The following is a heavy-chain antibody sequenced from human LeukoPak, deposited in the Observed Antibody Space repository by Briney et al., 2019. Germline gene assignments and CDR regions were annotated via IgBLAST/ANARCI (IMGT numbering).Heavy chain of an antibody. CDR1: GFTFSSYS. Sequence: PGGSLRLSCAASGFTFSSYSMNWVRQAPGKGLEWVSSISSSSSYIYYADSVKGRFTISRDNAKNSLYLQMNSLRAEDTAVYYCVRGTIADDWFDPRGQGTLVTVSS. J-gene: IGHJ5*02. CDR3: VRGTIADDWFDP. CDR2: ISSSSSYI. V-gene: IGHV3-21*01. D-gene: IGHD6-13*01.